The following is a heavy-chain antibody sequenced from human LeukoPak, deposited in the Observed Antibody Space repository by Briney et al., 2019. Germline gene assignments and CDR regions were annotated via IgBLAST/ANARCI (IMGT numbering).Heavy chain of an antibody. CDR1: GFTFSTNA. J-gene: IGHJ4*02. D-gene: IGHD3-3*01. V-gene: IGHV3-30*04. CDR2: ISYDGSSK. CDR3: ASLVTIYGVVAPDFDY. Sequence: PGGSLRLSCVASGFTFSTNAMHWVRQAPGKGLEWVAVISYDGSSKYYGDSVKGRFTISRDNSQNTVYLQMNSLRGEDSAVYYCASLVTIYGVVAPDFDYWGQGTLVTVSS.